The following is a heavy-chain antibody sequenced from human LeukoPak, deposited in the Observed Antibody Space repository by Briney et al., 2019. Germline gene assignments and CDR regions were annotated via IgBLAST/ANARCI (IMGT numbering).Heavy chain of an antibody. CDR2: IGISSSYI. Sequence: GGSLRLSCAASGFTFSSYSVNWVRQAPGKGLEWVSSIGISSSYIYYADSLKGRFTISRDNAKNSLYLQMNSLRVEDTAAYYCAVGITGTTGHFDYWGQGTLVTVSS. J-gene: IGHJ4*02. V-gene: IGHV3-21*01. D-gene: IGHD1-7*01. CDR1: GFTFSSYS. CDR3: AVGITGTTGHFDY.